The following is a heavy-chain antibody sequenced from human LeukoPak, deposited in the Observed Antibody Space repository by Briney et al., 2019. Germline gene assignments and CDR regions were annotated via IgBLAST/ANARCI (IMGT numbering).Heavy chain of an antibody. D-gene: IGHD3-3*01. J-gene: IGHJ4*02. CDR1: GFSFRSYT. CDR3: AKSYDFWTGPPGD. CDR2: ISSNSGYI. V-gene: IGHV3-21*01. Sequence: PGGSLRLSCAASGFSFRSYTMTWVRQAPGKGLEWVSSISSNSGYIDYADSTQGRFTISRDNAKNSLYLQMNSLRVEDTAIYYCAKSYDFWTGPPGDWGQGTLVTVSS.